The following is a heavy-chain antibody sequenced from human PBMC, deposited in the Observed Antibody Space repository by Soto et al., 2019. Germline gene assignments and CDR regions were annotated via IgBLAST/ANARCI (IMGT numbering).Heavy chain of an antibody. J-gene: IGHJ6*02. Sequence: ASVKVSCKASGYTFTSYGISWVRQAPGQGLEWMGWISAYNGNTNYAQKLQGRVTMTTDTSTSTAYMELRSLRSDDTAVYYCARDGHSGYDRYYYYYYGMDVWGQGTTVTVSS. CDR2: ISAYNGNT. D-gene: IGHD5-12*01. CDR1: GYTFTSYG. V-gene: IGHV1-18*01. CDR3: ARDGHSGYDRYYYYYYGMDV.